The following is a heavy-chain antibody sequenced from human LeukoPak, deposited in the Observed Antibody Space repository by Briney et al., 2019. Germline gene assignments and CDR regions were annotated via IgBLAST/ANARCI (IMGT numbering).Heavy chain of an antibody. J-gene: IGHJ4*02. CDR2: ISYDGSNK. CDR3: AKVVVPAAMLGYFDY. Sequence: PGGSLRLSCAASGFTFSSYGMHWVRQAPGKGLEWVAVISYDGSNKYYADSVKGRFTISRDNSKNTLYLQMNSLRAEDAAVYYCAKVVVPAAMLGYFDYWGQGTLVTVSS. D-gene: IGHD2-2*01. CDR1: GFTFSSYG. V-gene: IGHV3-30*18.